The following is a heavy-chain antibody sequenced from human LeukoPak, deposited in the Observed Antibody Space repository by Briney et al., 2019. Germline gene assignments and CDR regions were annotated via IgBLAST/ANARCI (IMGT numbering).Heavy chain of an antibody. J-gene: IGHJ4*02. CDR3: AASPGIAAAGTG. D-gene: IGHD6-13*01. V-gene: IGHV3-21*01. CDR2: ISSSSSYI. Sequence: GGSLRLSCAASGFTFSSYSMNWVRQAPGKGLGWVSSISSSSSYIYYADSVKGRFTISRDNAKNSLYLQMNSLRAEDTAVYYCAASPGIAAAGTGGGQGTLVTVSS. CDR1: GFTFSSYS.